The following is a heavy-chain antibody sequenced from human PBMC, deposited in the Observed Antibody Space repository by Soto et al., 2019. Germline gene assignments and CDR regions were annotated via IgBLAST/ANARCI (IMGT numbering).Heavy chain of an antibody. CDR3: ARVQPSMVVVVAASPWRWIDS. V-gene: IGHV1-69*12. CDR1: GGTFSSYA. CDR2: IIPIFGTA. J-gene: IGHJ5*01. Sequence: QVQLVQSGAEVKKPGSSVKVSCKASGGTFSSYAISWVRQAPGQGLEWMGGIIPIFGTANYAQEFQGRVTISGDEWTRTAYRELSSVRCEDTAVYYCARVQPSMVVVVAASPWRWIDSWGQGTLVTVSS. D-gene: IGHD2-15*01.